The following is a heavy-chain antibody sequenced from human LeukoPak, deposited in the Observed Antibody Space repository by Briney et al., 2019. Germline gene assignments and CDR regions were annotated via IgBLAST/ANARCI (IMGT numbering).Heavy chain of an antibody. CDR3: AKTSGSGNYYYYYYGMDV. CDR1: GFAFSAYA. CDR2: ISGSGSST. J-gene: IGHJ6*02. D-gene: IGHD3-10*01. Sequence: PGGSLRLPCAASGFAFSAYAMTWVRQAPGKGLEWVSAISGSGSSTFYADSVKGRFTISRDNSKNTLYLQMNSLRAEDTAIYYCAKTSGSGNYYYYYYGMDVWGQGTTVTVSS. V-gene: IGHV3-23*01.